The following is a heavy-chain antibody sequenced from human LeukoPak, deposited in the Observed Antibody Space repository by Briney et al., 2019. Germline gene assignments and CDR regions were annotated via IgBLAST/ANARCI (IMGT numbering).Heavy chain of an antibody. CDR2: ISPNSGGT. V-gene: IGHV1-2*02. CDR3: ASGYDSSDDAFDI. D-gene: IGHD3-22*01. Sequence: ASVTVSCKASGYTFTGYYMHWVRQAPGQGLEWMGWISPNSGGTNYAQKFQGRVTMTRDTSISTAYMELSRLRSDDTAVYYCASGYDSSDDAFDIWGQGTMVTVSS. CDR1: GYTFTGYY. J-gene: IGHJ3*02.